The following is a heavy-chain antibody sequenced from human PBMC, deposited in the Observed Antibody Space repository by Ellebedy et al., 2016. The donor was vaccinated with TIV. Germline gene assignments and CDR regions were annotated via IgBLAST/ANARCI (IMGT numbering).Heavy chain of an antibody. J-gene: IGHJ4*02. CDR1: GYTFTSYG. CDR3: ATDVQLEAYY. CDR2: ISAYNGNT. Sequence: ASVKVSCXASGYTFTSYGISWVRQAPGQGLEWMGWISAYNGNTNYAQKLQGRVTMTTDTSTSTAYMELSSLRSEDTAVYYCATDVQLEAYYWGQGTLVTVSS. V-gene: IGHV1-18*01. D-gene: IGHD1-1*01.